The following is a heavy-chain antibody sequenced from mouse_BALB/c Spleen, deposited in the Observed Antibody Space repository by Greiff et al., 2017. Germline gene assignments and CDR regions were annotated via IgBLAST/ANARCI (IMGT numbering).Heavy chain of an antibody. CDR2: IYPGDGDT. J-gene: IGHJ3*01. CDR3: ARYYDYDEGFAY. Sequence: VKLMESGAELVRPGSSVKISCKASGYAFSSYWMNWVKQRPGQGLEWIGQIYPGDGDTNYNGKFKGKATLTADKSSSTAYMQLSSLTSEDSAVYFCARYYDYDEGFAYWGQGTLVTVSA. CDR1: GYAFSSYW. D-gene: IGHD2-4*01. V-gene: IGHV1-80*01.